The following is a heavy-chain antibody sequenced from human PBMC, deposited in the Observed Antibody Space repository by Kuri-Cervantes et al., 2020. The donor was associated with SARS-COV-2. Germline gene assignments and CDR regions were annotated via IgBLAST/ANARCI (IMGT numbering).Heavy chain of an antibody. D-gene: IGHD5/OR15-5a*01. Sequence: ASVKVSCKASGYTFTSYGISWVRQAPGQGLEWMGWISAYNGNTNYAQKLQGRVTMTTDTSTSTAYMDLTGLKSEDTALYYCASDGVSRSLSLDFWGQGTLVTVSS. CDR3: ASDGVSRSLSLDF. CDR2: ISAYNGNT. CDR1: GYTFTSYG. J-gene: IGHJ4*02. V-gene: IGHV1-18*01.